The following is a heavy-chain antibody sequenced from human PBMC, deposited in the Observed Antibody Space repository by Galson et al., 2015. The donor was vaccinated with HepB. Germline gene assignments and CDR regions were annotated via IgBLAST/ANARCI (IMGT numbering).Heavy chain of an antibody. CDR1: GFTFHNFG. V-gene: IGHV3-33*08. CDR3: ARSLGIGIDF. J-gene: IGHJ4*02. Sequence: LRLSCAASGFTFHNFGLHWVRQAPCPGLDWVAVIWHDGGKKYYGDSVKGRFTVSRDNPENTLSLQMNSLRVEDTATYFCARSLGIGIDFWGQGSLVIVSS. CDR2: IWHDGGKK. D-gene: IGHD2-21*01.